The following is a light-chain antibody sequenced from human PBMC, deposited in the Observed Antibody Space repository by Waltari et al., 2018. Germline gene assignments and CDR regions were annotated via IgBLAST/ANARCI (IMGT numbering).Light chain of an antibody. J-gene: IGLJ1*01. V-gene: IGLV2-11*01. CDR2: DVS. Sequence: QSALTQPRSVSGPPGQSVTISCTGTSRDVGGSHFVSWFRQLPGSAPKLLIYDVSERPPGVPDRFSGSKSANTASLTISGLQAEDEADYYCCSYVDTYTYVFGPGTRVIVL. CDR1: SRDVGGSHF. CDR3: CSYVDTYTYV.